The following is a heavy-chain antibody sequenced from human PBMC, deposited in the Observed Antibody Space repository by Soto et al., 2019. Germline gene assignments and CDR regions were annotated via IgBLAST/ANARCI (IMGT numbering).Heavy chain of an antibody. J-gene: IGHJ4*02. CDR2: ISGSGGST. CDR3: ATAAAGTGGFDY. Sequence: GGSLRLSCAASGFTFSSYAMSWVRQAPGKGLEWVSAISGSGGSTYYADSVKGRFTISRDNSKNTLYLQMNSLRAEDMAVYYCATAAAGTGGFDYWGQGTLVTVSS. CDR1: GFTFSSYA. D-gene: IGHD6-13*01. V-gene: IGHV3-23*01.